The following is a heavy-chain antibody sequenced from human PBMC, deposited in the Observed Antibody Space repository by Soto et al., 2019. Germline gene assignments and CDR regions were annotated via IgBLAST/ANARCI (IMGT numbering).Heavy chain of an antibody. J-gene: IGHJ4*02. Sequence: LRLSCTASGFTFNTHWMHWVREAPGKGLGWVSRIYFDGITTNYADSVKGRLTASRDKAKNTVYLHVNTLRDEDTAVYYCARGGEIGVDYLGQGTLVTLSS. CDR3: ARGGEIGVDY. CDR2: IYFDGITT. V-gene: IGHV3-74*01. CDR1: GFTFNTHW.